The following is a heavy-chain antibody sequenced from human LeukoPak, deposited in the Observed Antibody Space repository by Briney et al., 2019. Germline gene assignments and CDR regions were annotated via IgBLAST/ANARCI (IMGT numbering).Heavy chain of an antibody. D-gene: IGHD6-19*01. V-gene: IGHV1-46*01. Sequence: ASVKVSCKASGYTFTSYYMHWVRQAPGQGLEWMGIINPSGGSTSYAQKFQGRLTMNRDISTSKVYMELSSLRSEDTAVYYCAKTPNRRLNVIEVAGTYQIDYWGQGTLVTVSS. CDR2: INPSGGST. CDR3: AKTPNRRLNVIEVAGTYQIDY. CDR1: GYTFTSYY. J-gene: IGHJ4*02.